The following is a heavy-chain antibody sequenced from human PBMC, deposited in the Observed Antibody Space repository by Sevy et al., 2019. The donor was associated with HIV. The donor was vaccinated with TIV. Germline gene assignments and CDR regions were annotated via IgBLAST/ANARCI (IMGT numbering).Heavy chain of an antibody. CDR3: AKGQGDYEILTGYYNWWFDP. D-gene: IGHD3-9*01. CDR1: GYTFSSYG. Sequence: ASVKVSCKASGYTFSSYGLNWVRQAPGQGLEWMGGISAHTGNTNYAPKLQGRVTLTTDTSTSTAYMELRSLRSDDTAVYYCAKGQGDYEILTGYYNWWFDPWGQGTLVTVSS. CDR2: ISAHTGNT. J-gene: IGHJ5*02. V-gene: IGHV1-18*01.